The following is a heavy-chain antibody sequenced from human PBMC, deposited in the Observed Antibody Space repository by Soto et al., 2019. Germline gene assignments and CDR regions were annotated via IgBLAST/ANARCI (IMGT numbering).Heavy chain of an antibody. V-gene: IGHV1-69*01. Sequence: QVQLVQSGAEVKKPGSSVKGSFKASGGTFSSYAISWVRQAPGQGLEWMGGIIRNFGTANYSQKFQGRVTITADESTSTAYMELSSLRSEDTAVYYCARTPTVTTSYFDYWGQGTLVTVS. CDR3: ARTPTVTTSYFDY. J-gene: IGHJ4*02. CDR2: IIRNFGTA. D-gene: IGHD4-17*01. CDR1: GGTFSSYA.